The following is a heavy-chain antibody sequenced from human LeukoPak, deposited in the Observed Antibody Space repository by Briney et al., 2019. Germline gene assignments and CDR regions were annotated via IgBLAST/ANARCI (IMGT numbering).Heavy chain of an antibody. J-gene: IGHJ4*02. CDR1: GFTFSSYV. V-gene: IGHV3-23*01. Sequence: GGSLRLSCAASGFTFSSYVMSWVRQAPGKGLMWVSRIKTDGTTTYYADSVRGRFTVSRDNAKNTLYLQMNSLRAEDTAVYYCAKEAGYNYGLFDYWGQGTLVTVSS. CDR3: AKEAGYNYGLFDY. D-gene: IGHD5-18*01. CDR2: IKTDGTTT.